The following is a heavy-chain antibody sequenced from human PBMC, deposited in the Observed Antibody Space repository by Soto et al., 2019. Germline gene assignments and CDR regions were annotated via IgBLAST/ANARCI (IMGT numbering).Heavy chain of an antibody. Sequence: VGSLRLSCAASGFTFSSYGMHWVRQAPGKGLEWVAVIWYDGSNKYYADSVKGRFTISRDNSKNTLYLQMNSLRAEDTAVYYCARSGEYYYDSSGYYFDYWGQGTLVTVSS. CDR2: IWYDGSNK. J-gene: IGHJ4*02. D-gene: IGHD3-22*01. CDR3: ARSGEYYYDSSGYYFDY. CDR1: GFTFSSYG. V-gene: IGHV3-33*01.